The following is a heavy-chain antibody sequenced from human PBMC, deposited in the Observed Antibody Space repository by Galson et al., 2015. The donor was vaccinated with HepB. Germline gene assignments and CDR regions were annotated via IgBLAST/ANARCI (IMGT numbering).Heavy chain of an antibody. D-gene: IGHD4-17*01. V-gene: IGHV3-7*03. Sequence: SLRLSCAASGFSFSGSWMSWVRQAPGKGLEWVANIKQDASEKYYVDSVKGRFAIPRDNAKTSLYLQMNSLGAEDTAVYYCARGPRYGAFDIWGQGTVVTVPS. CDR2: IKQDASEK. CDR1: GFSFSGSW. CDR3: ARGPRYGAFDI. J-gene: IGHJ3*02.